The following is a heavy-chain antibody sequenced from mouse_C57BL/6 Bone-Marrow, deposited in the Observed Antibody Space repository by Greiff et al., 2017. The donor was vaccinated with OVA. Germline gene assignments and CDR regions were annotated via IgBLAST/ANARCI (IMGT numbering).Heavy chain of an antibody. CDR2: SRNKANDYTT. Sequence: EVKLVESGGGLVQSGRSLRLSCATSGFTFSDFYMEWVRQAPGKGLEWIAASRNKANDYTTEYSASVKGRFIVSRDTSQSILHLQMNALRAEDTAIYYCARDNWDWYFDVWGTGTTVTVSS. V-gene: IGHV7-1*01. J-gene: IGHJ1*03. D-gene: IGHD4-1*01. CDR1: GFTFSDFY. CDR3: ARDNWDWYFDV.